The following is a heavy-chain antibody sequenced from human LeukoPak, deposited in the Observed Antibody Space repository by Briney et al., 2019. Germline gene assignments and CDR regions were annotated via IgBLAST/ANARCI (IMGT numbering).Heavy chain of an antibody. CDR1: GYTFTSYG. CDR3: ARDTTEKGYYDFWSGYYTGESTSFDY. CDR2: ISAYNGNT. D-gene: IGHD3-3*01. Sequence: GASVKVSCKASGYTFTSYGISWVRQAPGQGLEWMGWISAYNGNTNYAQKLQGRVTMTTDTSTSTAYMELRSLRSDDTAVYYCARDTTEKGYYDFWSGYYTGESTSFDYWGQGTLVTVSS. V-gene: IGHV1-18*01. J-gene: IGHJ4*02.